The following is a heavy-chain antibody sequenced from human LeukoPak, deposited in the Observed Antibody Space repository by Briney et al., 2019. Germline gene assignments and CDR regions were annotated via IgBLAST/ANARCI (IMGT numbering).Heavy chain of an antibody. J-gene: IGHJ4*02. D-gene: IGHD2-21*01. CDR1: GGSISSGDYY. V-gene: IGHV4-30-4*08. Sequence: PSETLSLTCTVSGGSISSGDYYWGWIRQPPGKGLEWIGYIYYSGSTYYNPSLKSRVTISVDTSKNQFSLKLSSVTAADTAVYYCATHCGGDCYSWDWDYWGQGTLVTVSS. CDR2: IYYSGST. CDR3: ATHCGGDCYSWDWDY.